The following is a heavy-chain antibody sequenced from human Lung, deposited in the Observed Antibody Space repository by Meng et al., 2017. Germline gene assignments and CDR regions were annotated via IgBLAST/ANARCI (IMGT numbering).Heavy chain of an antibody. CDR3: TWDDKAVSDY. CDR1: GFYFSNAW. J-gene: IGHJ4*02. D-gene: IGHD3-9*01. Sequence: VELVGSGGGFVPPGGSRRLSCAASGFYFSNAWMSWVRQAPGKGLEWVGRIKSNTDGGTTEYAAPVTGRFTISRDDSKSTLNLRLSGLRTDDTGVYYCTWDDKAVSDYWGQGTLVTVSS. V-gene: IGHV3-15*01. CDR2: IKSNTDGGTT.